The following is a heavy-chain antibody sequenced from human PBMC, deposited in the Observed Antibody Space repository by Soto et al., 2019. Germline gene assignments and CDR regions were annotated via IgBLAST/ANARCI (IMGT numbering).Heavy chain of an antibody. V-gene: IGHV1-18*01. CDR1: GDTFASFG. J-gene: IGHJ4*02. D-gene: IGHD3-10*01. CDR3: ARDQESITDRILQY. CDR2: ISAYNGNT. Sequence: GASVKVSCKASGDTFASFGFSWLRQAPGQGLEWLGWISAYNGNTHYAQKVRDRVTLTTDTSTNTAYMELRSLTSDDTAVYYCARDQESITDRILQYWGQGTLVTVSS.